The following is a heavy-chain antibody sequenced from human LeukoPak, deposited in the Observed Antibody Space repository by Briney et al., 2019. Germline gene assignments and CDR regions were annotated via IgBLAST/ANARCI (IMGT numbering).Heavy chain of an antibody. CDR2: IYSLCIT. D-gene: IGHD3-10*01. V-gene: IGHV3-53*01. J-gene: IGHJ4*02. Sequence: GGSLRLSCTASGFTISNNYMGWVRQAPGKGLEWVSIIYSLCITYYADSLRGRFTISRDNSKNTVYLQMNRLRVEDTAVYYCARARIWFGELNYYYFDSWGQGTLVAVSS. CDR3: ARARIWFGELNYYYFDS. CDR1: GFTISNNY.